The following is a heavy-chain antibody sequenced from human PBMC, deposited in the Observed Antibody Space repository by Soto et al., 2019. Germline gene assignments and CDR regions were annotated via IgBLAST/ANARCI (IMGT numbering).Heavy chain of an antibody. J-gene: IGHJ6*02. D-gene: IGHD6-6*01. Sequence: GASVKVSCKASGGTFSSYAISWVRQAPGQGLEWMGGIIPIFGTANYAQKFQGRVTITADESTSTAYMELSSLRSEDTAVYYCARGRAARPGGPAAYGMDVWGQGTTVTVSS. CDR3: ARGRAARPGGPAAYGMDV. CDR2: IIPIFGTA. CDR1: GGTFSSYA. V-gene: IGHV1-69*13.